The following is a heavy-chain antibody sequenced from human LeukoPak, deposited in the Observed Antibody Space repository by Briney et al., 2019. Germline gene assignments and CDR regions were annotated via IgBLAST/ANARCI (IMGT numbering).Heavy chain of an antibody. CDR2: MVDSSSNI. CDR3: ATDSPETAAFDY. CDR1: GFSFSTYS. V-gene: IGHV3-48*04. J-gene: IGHJ4*02. D-gene: IGHD1-1*01. Sequence: GGSLRLSCTASGFSFSTYSMNWVRQAPGKGLEWVSYMVDSSSNIYYADSVKGRFTISRDNAKNSLYLQMDSLRAEDTAVYYCATDSPETAAFDYWGQGTLVTVSS.